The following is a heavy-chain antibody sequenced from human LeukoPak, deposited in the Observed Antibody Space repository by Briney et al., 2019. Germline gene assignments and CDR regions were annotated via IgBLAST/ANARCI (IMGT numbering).Heavy chain of an antibody. D-gene: IGHD3-16*01. CDR3: TRGAGWLIDY. Sequence: SETLSLTCTVSGGSISGYYWSWIRQPPGKGLEWIGYIHNSGTSTYNLSLKSRVTISADTSKNQLSLKLNSMTTADTAVYYCTRGAGWLIDYWGQGILVTVSS. V-gene: IGHV4-59*01. J-gene: IGHJ4*02. CDR2: IHNSGTS. CDR1: GGSISGYY.